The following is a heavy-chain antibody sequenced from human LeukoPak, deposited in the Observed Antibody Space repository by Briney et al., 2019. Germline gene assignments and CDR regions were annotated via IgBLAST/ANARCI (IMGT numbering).Heavy chain of an antibody. CDR2: IYYSGST. CDR1: GVSVTSADYY. CDR3: ASFRRRWLAIDY. D-gene: IGHD6-19*01. V-gene: IGHV4-61*08. Sequence: DPSETLSLTCTVSGVSVTSADYYWSWIRQPPGKGLEWIGDIYYSGSTTYNPSLKRRITISLDTSKNQFSLNLRSVTAADTAVYYCASFRRRWLAIDYWGQGTLVTVSS. J-gene: IGHJ4*02.